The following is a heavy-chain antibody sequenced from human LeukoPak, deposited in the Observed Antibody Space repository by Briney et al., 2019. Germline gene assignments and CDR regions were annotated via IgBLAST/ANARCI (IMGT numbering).Heavy chain of an antibody. D-gene: IGHD5-18*01. V-gene: IGHV3-49*04. CDR3: TRGQLGYDY. CDR2: IRTKTSRGTS. Sequence: LSGGSLRLSCTASGFTFGDYAMTWARQAPGKGLEWVGFIRTKTSRGTSEYATSVKGRFTISRDDSKSIAYLQMNSLKTEDTAVYYCTRGQLGYDYWGQGTLVTVSS. J-gene: IGHJ4*02. CDR1: GFTFGDYA.